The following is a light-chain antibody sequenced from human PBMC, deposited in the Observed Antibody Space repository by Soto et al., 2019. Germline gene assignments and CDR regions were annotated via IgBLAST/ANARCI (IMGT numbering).Light chain of an antibody. Sequence: EIVMTHSPATLSVSPGERATLSCRASQSVSYNLALYQQKPGQGPRLLIYGAFTRATGIPARFSGSGSGTEFTLTISSLQSEDFAVYYCQQYKNWPPLTFGGGTKVEIK. J-gene: IGKJ4*01. CDR2: GAF. V-gene: IGKV3-15*01. CDR1: QSVSYN. CDR3: QQYKNWPPLT.